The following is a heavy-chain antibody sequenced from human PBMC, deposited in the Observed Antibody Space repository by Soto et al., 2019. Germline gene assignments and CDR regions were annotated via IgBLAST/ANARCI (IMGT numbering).Heavy chain of an antibody. CDR1: GYSFSTYD. J-gene: IGHJ4*02. D-gene: IGHD3-10*01. Sequence: ASVKVSCKASGYSFSTYDISWLRQAPGQGPEWMGRISPKNGNTNYAQNFQDRVTMTADTSSSTAYMELRGLRSDDTAKYYCATSYDSGFDDFDYWGQGTLVTVSS. V-gene: IGHV1-18*04. CDR2: ISPKNGNT. CDR3: ATSYDSGFDDFDY.